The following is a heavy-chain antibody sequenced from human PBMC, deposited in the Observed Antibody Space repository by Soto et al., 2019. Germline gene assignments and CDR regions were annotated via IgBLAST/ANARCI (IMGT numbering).Heavy chain of an antibody. CDR2: ISATGGST. CDR1: GFTFTSFA. CDR3: AKGGAYCGGDCTRAY. V-gene: IGHV3-23*01. D-gene: IGHD2-21*02. J-gene: IGHJ4*02. Sequence: EVQLLESGGGLVQPGGSLRLSCAASGFTFTSFAMAWVRQAPGKGLEWVSGISATGGSTHYADSVKGRFTISRDNSRYTVYLQMNSLRAEDTAVYYCAKGGAYCGGDCTRAYWGQGTLVTVSS.